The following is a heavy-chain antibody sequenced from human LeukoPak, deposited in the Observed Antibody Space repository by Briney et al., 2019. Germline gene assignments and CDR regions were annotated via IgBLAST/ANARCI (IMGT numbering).Heavy chain of an antibody. D-gene: IGHD1-7*01. CDR1: AFTFSIYA. CDR3: SKLPNWNYRWFDP. Sequence: WGSLRLSCAASAFTFSIYAMSWFRQALWKELGWVSTISGSGGSTHYAGSVKDGLTISRDNPKNTLSLQTNSLRAAATTVYYCSKLPNWNYRWFDPWGQGTLVPVSA. J-gene: IGHJ5*02. V-gene: IGHV3-23*01. CDR2: ISGSGGST.